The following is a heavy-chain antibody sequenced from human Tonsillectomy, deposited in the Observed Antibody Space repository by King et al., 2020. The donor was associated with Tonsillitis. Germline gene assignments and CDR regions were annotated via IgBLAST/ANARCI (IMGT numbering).Heavy chain of an antibody. D-gene: IGHD3-22*01. CDR3: AQSDDDSSGYYNFDY. J-gene: IGHJ4*02. Sequence: TLKESGPTLVKPTQTLTLTCTFSGFSLSTSGVGVGWIRQPPGKALEWLALIYWDDVERYIPSLKSRHTLTHDTSTNQVILTMTIMDPVDTATYYCAQSDDDSSGYYNFDYWGQGALVTVSS. V-gene: IGHV2-5*02. CDR1: GFSLSTSGVG. CDR2: IYWDDVE.